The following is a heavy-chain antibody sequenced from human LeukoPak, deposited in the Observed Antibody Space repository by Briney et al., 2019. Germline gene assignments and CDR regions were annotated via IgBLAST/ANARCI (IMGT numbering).Heavy chain of an antibody. V-gene: IGHV3-7*01. CDR1: GFSFNTYW. CDR3: SRGPSTTLTTF. Sequence: GGSRRLSCTASGFSFNTYWMTWVRQAPGEGLEWVANIKPDGDTTNYLDSVKGRFTISRDNAKSSLHLQMNGLTAEDTAVYYCSRGPSTTLTTFWGQGTMVTVSS. J-gene: IGHJ4*02. D-gene: IGHD4-17*01. CDR2: IKPDGDTT.